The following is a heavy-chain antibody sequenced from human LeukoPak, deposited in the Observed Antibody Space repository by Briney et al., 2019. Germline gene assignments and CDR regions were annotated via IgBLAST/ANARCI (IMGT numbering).Heavy chain of an antibody. CDR3: ARDVPHFGGVIVRFDY. D-gene: IGHD3-16*02. J-gene: IGHJ4*02. CDR1: GYTFTSYG. Sequence: ASVKVSCKASGYTFTSYGISWVRQAPGQGLEWMGWISAYNGNTNYAQKLQGRVTMTTDTSTSTAYMELRSLRSDDTAVYYCARDVPHFGGVIVRFDYWGQGTLVTVPS. CDR2: ISAYNGNT. V-gene: IGHV1-18*01.